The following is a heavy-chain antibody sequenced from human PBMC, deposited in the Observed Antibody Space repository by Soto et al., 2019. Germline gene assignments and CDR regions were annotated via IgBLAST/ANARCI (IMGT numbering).Heavy chain of an antibody. CDR3: ARDYSSGWYWYFDL. V-gene: IGHV4-59*01. D-gene: IGHD6-19*01. CDR1: GGSISSYY. J-gene: IGHJ2*01. CDR2: IYYSGST. Sequence: LSLTCTASGGSISSYYWSWIRQPPGKGLEWIGYIYYSGSTNYNPSLKSRVTISVDTSKNQFSLKLSSVTAADTAVYYCARDYSSGWYWYFDLWGRGTLVTVSS.